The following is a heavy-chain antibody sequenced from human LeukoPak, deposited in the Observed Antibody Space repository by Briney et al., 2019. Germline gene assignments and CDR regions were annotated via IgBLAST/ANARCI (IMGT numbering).Heavy chain of an antibody. CDR3: ARDNGGWYFDY. J-gene: IGHJ4*02. CDR1: GGSISSYY. Sequence: SETLSLTCTVSGGSISSYYWSWIRQPAGKGLEWIGRFYSSGTTNYNPSLKSRVTMSVDTSKSQFSLKLTSVTAADTAVYYCARDNGGWYFDYWGQGTLVTVSS. D-gene: IGHD2-8*01. V-gene: IGHV4-4*07. CDR2: FYSSGTT.